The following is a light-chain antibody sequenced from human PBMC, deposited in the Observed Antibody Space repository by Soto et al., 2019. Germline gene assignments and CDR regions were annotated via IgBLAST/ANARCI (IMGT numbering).Light chain of an antibody. CDR2: GAS. CDR3: QHYNNWPYT. V-gene: IGKV3-15*01. Sequence: EIVMTQSPATLSVSPGERATLSCRAGQSVSSNLVWYQQKPGQAPRLLIYGASTRATGIPARFSGSGSGTEFTLTISSLQSEDFAVYYCQHYNNWPYTFGQGTKLEIK. CDR1: QSVSSN. J-gene: IGKJ2*01.